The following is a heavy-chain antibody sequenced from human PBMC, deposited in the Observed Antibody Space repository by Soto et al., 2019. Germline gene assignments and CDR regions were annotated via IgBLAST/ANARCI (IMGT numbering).Heavy chain of an antibody. V-gene: IGHV3-21*01. J-gene: IGHJ3*02. Sequence: GGSLRLSCAASGLTFSSYSMNRVRQAPGKGLEWVSSISSSSSYIYYADSVKGRFTISRDNAKNSLYLQMNSLRAEDTAVYYCARTGTTNAFDIWGQGTMVTVSS. CDR1: GLTFSSYS. D-gene: IGHD1-1*01. CDR2: ISSSSSYI. CDR3: ARTGTTNAFDI.